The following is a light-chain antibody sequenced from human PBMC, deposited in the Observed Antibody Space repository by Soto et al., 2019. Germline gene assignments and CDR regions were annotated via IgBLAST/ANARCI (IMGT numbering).Light chain of an antibody. CDR1: SGSIASNY. V-gene: IGLV6-57*04. CDR2: EDN. Sequence: NFMLTQPHSVSESPGKTVTISCTRSSGSIASNYVQWYQQRPGSAPTTVIYEDNQRPSGVPDRFPGSIDSSSNSASLTISGLKTEDEADYYCQSYDSSNVVFGGGTQLTVL. CDR3: QSYDSSNVV. J-gene: IGLJ2*01.